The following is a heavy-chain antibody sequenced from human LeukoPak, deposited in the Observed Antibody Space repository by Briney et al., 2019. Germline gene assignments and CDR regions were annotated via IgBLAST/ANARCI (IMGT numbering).Heavy chain of an antibody. CDR1: GYSISSGYY. D-gene: IGHD6-13*01. V-gene: IGHV4-38-2*02. CDR2: VYHSGIT. CDR3: ARKPIVSSSWYYFDY. J-gene: IGHJ4*02. Sequence: PSETLSLTCTVSGYSISSGYYGGGIRRPPGKGREGIGSVYHSGITYYNPSLKSRVTISVDTSNNQFSLKLSSVTAADTAVYYCARKPIVSSSWYYFDYWGQGTLVTVSS.